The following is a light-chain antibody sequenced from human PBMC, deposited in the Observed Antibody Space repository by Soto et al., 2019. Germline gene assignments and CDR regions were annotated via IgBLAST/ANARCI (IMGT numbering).Light chain of an antibody. CDR1: QSVSANY. CDR3: QQYGSSPFT. Sequence: EIVSTQSPGTLSLSPGESATLSCRASQSVSANYLAWYQQKPGQAPRLLIYGASSRATGIPDRFTGSGSGTDFTLTISRLEPEDFAVYYCQQYGSSPFTSGQGTKLEIK. V-gene: IGKV3-20*01. CDR2: GAS. J-gene: IGKJ2*01.